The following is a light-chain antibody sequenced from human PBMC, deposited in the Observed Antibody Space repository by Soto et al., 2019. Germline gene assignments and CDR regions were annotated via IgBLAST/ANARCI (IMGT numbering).Light chain of an antibody. CDR3: SSFAGSYSPYV. Sequence: QSVLTQPPSASGSPGQSVTISCTGTSSDIGVYEFVSWYQQHPGKDPKVIIYQVNKRPSGVPDRFSGSKSGNTASLTVSGLRPEDEADYFCSSFAGSYSPYVFGTGTKVTVL. V-gene: IGLV2-8*01. CDR2: QVN. CDR1: SSDIGVYEF. J-gene: IGLJ1*01.